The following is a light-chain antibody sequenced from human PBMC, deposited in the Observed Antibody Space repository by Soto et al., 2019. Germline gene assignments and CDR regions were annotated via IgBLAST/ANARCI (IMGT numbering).Light chain of an antibody. V-gene: IGLV1-47*01. CDR3: AAWDDSLSGYV. Sequence: SVLTQPPSASGTPGQRVTTSCSGSSSNIGSNYVYWYQQLPGTAPKLLIYRNNQRPSGVPDRFSGPKSGTSASLAISGLRSEDEADYYCAAWDDSLSGYVFGTGTKVPS. CDR1: SSNIGSNY. CDR2: RNN. J-gene: IGLJ1*01.